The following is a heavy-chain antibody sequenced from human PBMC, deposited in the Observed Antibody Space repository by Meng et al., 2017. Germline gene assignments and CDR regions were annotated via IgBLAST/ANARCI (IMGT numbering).Heavy chain of an antibody. CDR3: ARDNKVQQLVPDAFDI. Sequence: LSLTCAASGFTFSSYSMNWVRQAPGKGLEWVSSISSSSSYIYYADSVKGRFTISRDNAKNSLYLQMNSLRAEDTAVYYCARDNKVQQLVPDAFDIWGQGTMVTVSS. CDR1: GFTFSSYS. V-gene: IGHV3-21*01. J-gene: IGHJ3*02. CDR2: ISSSSSYI. D-gene: IGHD6-13*01.